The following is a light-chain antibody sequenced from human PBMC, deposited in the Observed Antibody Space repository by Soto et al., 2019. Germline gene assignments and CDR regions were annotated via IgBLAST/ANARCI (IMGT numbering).Light chain of an antibody. J-gene: IGKJ1*01. Sequence: EIVMTQPPATLSVSPGERATLSCRASQSVSSNLAWYQQKPGQAPRLLIYGASTRATGIPARFSGSGSGTEFTLTISXLQSEDFAVYYCQQYNNWPRTFGQGTKV. CDR3: QQYNNWPRT. V-gene: IGKV3-15*01. CDR2: GAS. CDR1: QSVSSN.